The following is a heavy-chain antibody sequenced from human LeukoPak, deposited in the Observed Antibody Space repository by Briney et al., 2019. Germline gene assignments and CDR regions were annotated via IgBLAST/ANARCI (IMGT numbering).Heavy chain of an antibody. CDR1: GFTVSSKD. D-gene: IGHD2-2*02. J-gene: IGHJ6*02. V-gene: IGHV3-66*01. CDR2: IYSGGST. Sequence: PGGSLRLSCAASGFTVSSKDMSWVRQAPGRGLEWVSVIYSGGSTYYAGSVKGRFTISRDNSKNTLYLQMNSLRAEDTAVYYCASLYYHGMDVWGQGTTVTVSS. CDR3: ASLYYHGMDV.